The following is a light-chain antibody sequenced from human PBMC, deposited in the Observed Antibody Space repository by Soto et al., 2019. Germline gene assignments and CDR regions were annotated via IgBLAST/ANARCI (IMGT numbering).Light chain of an antibody. CDR1: QSINNY. CDR2: DAS. J-gene: IGKJ1*01. V-gene: IGKV3-11*01. Sequence: DIVLTQSPATLSLSPGERATLSCRASQSINNYLAWYQQRPGRAPRLLISDASSRATGIPSRFSGRGSETDFTLTISSLEPEDFAVYYCQQRDNWPRTFGQGTKVEFK. CDR3: QQRDNWPRT.